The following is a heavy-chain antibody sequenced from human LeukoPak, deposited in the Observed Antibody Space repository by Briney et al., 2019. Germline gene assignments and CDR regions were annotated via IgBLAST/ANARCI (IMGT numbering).Heavy chain of an antibody. Sequence: ASVKVSCKASGYTFTSYGISWVRQATGQGLEWMGWMNPSNGNTGFAQKFQGRVTMTRNTSLSTAYMELSSLSSEDTAVYYCARGGDAAMIKYWGQGTLVTVSS. D-gene: IGHD5-18*01. V-gene: IGHV1-8*01. J-gene: IGHJ4*02. CDR3: ARGGDAAMIKY. CDR1: GYTFTSYG. CDR2: MNPSNGNT.